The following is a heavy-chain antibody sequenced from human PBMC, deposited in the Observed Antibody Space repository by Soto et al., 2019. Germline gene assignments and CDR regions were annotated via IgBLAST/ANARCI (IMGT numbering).Heavy chain of an antibody. D-gene: IGHD2-2*01. Sequence: SETLSLTCAVYGGSFSGYYWSWIRQPPGKGLEWIGEINHSGSTNYNPSLKSRVTISVDTSKNQISLKLSSVTAADTAVYYCAGRRRGTRRNFDYWGQGTLVTVSS. CDR2: INHSGST. V-gene: IGHV4-34*01. CDR3: AGRRRGTRRNFDY. J-gene: IGHJ4*02. CDR1: GGSFSGYY.